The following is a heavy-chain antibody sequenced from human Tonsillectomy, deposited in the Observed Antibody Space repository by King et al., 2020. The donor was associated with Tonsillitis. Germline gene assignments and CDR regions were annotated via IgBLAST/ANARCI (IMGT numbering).Heavy chain of an antibody. Sequence: VQLVESGGHLVQPGGSLRLSCSASGFTFSSYAMHWVRQAPGKGLDYVSGIKNNGGSTYYADSVKGRFTISRDNSKNTLYLQMSSLRAEDTALYYCVSGGEAYIDSSSDYWGQGTLVTVSS. J-gene: IGHJ4*02. CDR2: IKNNGGST. CDR3: VSGGEAYIDSSSDY. V-gene: IGHV3-64D*06. CDR1: GFTFSSYA. D-gene: IGHD3-22*01.